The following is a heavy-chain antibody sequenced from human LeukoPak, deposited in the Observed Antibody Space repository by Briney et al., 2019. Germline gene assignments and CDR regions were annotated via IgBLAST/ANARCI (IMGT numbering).Heavy chain of an antibody. Sequence: GGSLRLSCAASGFTFSSFWMTWVRQAPGKGLEWVANINRDGSVQHYVDSVKGRLTISRDNAKNSLSLQMNSLRAEDTAVYYCARDASPGDSSAWLDAFDIWGHGTMVTVSS. V-gene: IGHV3-7*01. CDR3: ARDASPGDSSAWLDAFDI. CDR1: GFTFSSFW. D-gene: IGHD6-19*01. CDR2: INRDGSVQ. J-gene: IGHJ3*02.